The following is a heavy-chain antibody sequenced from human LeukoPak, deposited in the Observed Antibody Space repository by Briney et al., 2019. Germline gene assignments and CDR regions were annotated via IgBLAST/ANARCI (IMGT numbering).Heavy chain of an antibody. CDR1: GGSISSSSYY. Sequence: SETLSLTCTVSGGSISSSSYYWGWIRQPPGKGLEWIGSIYYSGSTYYNPSLKSRVTISVDTSKNQFSLKLSSVTAADTAVYYCARASLYCSSTSCYRAWFDPWGQGALVTVSS. CDR3: ARASLYCSSTSCYRAWFDP. V-gene: IGHV4-39*07. J-gene: IGHJ5*02. D-gene: IGHD2-2*01. CDR2: IYYSGST.